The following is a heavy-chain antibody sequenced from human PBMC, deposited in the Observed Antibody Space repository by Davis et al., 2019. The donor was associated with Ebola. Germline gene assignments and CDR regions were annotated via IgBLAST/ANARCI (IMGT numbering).Heavy chain of an antibody. CDR2: ISAYNGNT. CDR1: GYTFTSYD. V-gene: IGHV1-18*01. D-gene: IGHD2-2*01. Sequence: AASVKVSCKASGYTFTSYDINWVRQAPGQGLEWMGWISAYNGNTNYAQKLQGRVTMTTDTSTSTAYMELRSLRSDDTAVYYCARGPYCSGSTCYSQYFDYWGQGTLVTVSS. J-gene: IGHJ4*02. CDR3: ARGPYCSGSTCYSQYFDY.